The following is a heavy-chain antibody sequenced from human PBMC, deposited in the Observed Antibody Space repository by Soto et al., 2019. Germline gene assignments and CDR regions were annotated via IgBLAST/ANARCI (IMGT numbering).Heavy chain of an antibody. CDR3: AKDSLASPEGGYDY. D-gene: IGHD5-12*01. CDR2: ISGSGGST. V-gene: IGHV3-23*01. J-gene: IGHJ4*02. Sequence: EVQLLESGGGLVQPGGSLRLSCAASGFTFSSYAMSWVRQAPGKGLEWVSAISGSGGSTYYADYVKGRFTISRDNSKNALYLQINSLRAEDTAVYYCAKDSLASPEGGYDYWGQGTLVTVSS. CDR1: GFTFSSYA.